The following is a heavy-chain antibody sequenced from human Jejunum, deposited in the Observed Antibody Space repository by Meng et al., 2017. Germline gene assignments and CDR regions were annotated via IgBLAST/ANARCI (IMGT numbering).Heavy chain of an antibody. Sequence: GSLRLSCTVSGGSIRNSNYYWTWIRQSPGKGLEWIGSIYYSGSTHYNPSLKSRVTMSIDTSKNTFSLHLKSATAADTAVYFCARDITLITVQGVFDYWGQGALVTVSS. CDR2: IYYSGST. V-gene: IGHV4-39*07. J-gene: IGHJ4*02. CDR1: GGSIRNSNYY. CDR3: ARDITLITVQGVFDY. D-gene: IGHD3-22*01.